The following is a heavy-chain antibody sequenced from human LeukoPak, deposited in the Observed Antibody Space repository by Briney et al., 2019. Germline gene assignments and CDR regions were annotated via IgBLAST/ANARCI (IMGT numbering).Heavy chain of an antibody. J-gene: IGHJ4*02. Sequence: SETLSLTCTVSGGSIIGHWWSWIRQPPGKGLEWIGDIFYSGSNNYNPSLKSRLSISQDTSKNQFSLKLSSVTAADTAMYYCARRNTADASIDFWGQGTLVIASS. CDR3: ARRNTADASIDF. D-gene: IGHD2/OR15-2a*01. CDR1: GGSIIGHW. CDR2: IFYSGSN. V-gene: IGHV4-59*08.